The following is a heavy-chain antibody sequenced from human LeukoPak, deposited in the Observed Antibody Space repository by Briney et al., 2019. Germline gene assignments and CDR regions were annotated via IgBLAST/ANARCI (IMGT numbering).Heavy chain of an antibody. D-gene: IGHD3-22*01. CDR1: GGSISSSSYY. J-gene: IGHJ4*02. V-gene: IGHV4-39*07. CDR3: ARLTYYYDSNADY. CDR2: IYYSGST. Sequence: SETLSLTCTVSGGSISSSSYYWGWIRQPPGKGLEWIGSIYYSGSTYYNPSLKSRVTISVDTSKNQFSLKLSSVTAEDTAVYYCARLTYYYDSNADYWGQGTLVTVSS.